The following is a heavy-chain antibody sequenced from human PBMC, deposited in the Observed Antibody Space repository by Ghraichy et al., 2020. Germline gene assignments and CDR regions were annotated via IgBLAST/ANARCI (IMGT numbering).Heavy chain of an antibody. CDR2: VSKSGSDT. D-gene: IGHD3-10*01. CDR1: GFAFINYA. Sequence: GGSLRLSCTASGFAFINYAMSWVRQAPGKGLEWVATVSKSGSDTYYADSVRGRFSISRDNSKDTLYLQTNNLRAEDTAVYYCAKDEWGFTVFDSWGQGTLVTVSS. J-gene: IGHJ4*02. V-gene: IGHV3-23*01. CDR3: AKDEWGFTVFDS.